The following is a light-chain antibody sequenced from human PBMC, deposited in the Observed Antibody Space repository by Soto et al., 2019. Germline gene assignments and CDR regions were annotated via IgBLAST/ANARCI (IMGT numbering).Light chain of an antibody. CDR3: QQRHMWPIT. V-gene: IGKV3-11*01. CDR2: DAY. CDR1: QSFRGL. Sequence: EIVLTQSPATLSLSPGERATLSCRASQSFRGLLAWYQQKPGQAPRLLIYDAYNRATGIPPRFSGSRSGTDFTLTISSLEPEDSAVYYCQQRHMWPITFGQGTRLEIK. J-gene: IGKJ5*01.